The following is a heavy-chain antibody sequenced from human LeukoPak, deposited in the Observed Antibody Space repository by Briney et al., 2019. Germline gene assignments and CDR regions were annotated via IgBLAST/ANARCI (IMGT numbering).Heavy chain of an antibody. V-gene: IGHV1-18*04. J-gene: IGHJ3*02. D-gene: IGHD2-15*01. CDR2: ISAYNGNT. Sequence: ASVKVSCKASGYTFTGYYMHWVRQAPGQGLEWMGWISAYNGNTNYAQKLQGRVTMTTDTSTSTAYMELRSLRSDDTAVYYSARVPDRGGDAFDIWGQGTMVTVSS. CDR3: ARVPDRGGDAFDI. CDR1: GYTFTGYY.